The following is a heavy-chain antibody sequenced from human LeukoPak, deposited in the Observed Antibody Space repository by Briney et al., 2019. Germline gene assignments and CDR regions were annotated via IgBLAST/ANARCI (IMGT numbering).Heavy chain of an antibody. D-gene: IGHD3-22*01. CDR3: ARITMIVKAFDI. J-gene: IGHJ3*02. CDR2: IYTSGST. V-gene: IGHV4-4*07. Sequence: SETLSLTCTVSGGSISSYYWSWIRQPAGKGLEWIGRIYTSGSTNYNPSLKSRVTMSVDTSKIQFSLKLSSVTAADTAVYYCARITMIVKAFDIWGQGTMATVSS. CDR1: GGSISSYY.